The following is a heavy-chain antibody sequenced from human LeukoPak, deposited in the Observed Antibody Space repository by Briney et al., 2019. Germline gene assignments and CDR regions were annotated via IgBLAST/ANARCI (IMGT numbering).Heavy chain of an antibody. V-gene: IGHV4-30-2*01. CDR1: GGSISSGGYY. CDR3: ASGIAVAYDAFDI. D-gene: IGHD6-19*01. CDR2: IYHSGST. Sequence: SQTLSLTCTVSGGSISSGGYYWSWIRQPPGKGLEWIGYIYHSGSTYYNPSLKSRVTISVDTSKNQFSLKLSSVTAADTAVYYCASGIAVAYDAFDIWGQGTMVTVSS. J-gene: IGHJ3*02.